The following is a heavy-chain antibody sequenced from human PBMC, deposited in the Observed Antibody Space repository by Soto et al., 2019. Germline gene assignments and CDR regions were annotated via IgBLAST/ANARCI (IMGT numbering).Heavy chain of an antibody. Sequence: SETLSLTCTVSGGSISNYHWSWIRQPPGKGLEWIGYIYYSGSTNYNPSLKSRVTISLETSKNQFSLKLSSVTAADTAVYYCARGVTTLYYFDYWGQGTLVTVSS. CDR2: IYYSGST. D-gene: IGHD1-26*01. J-gene: IGHJ4*02. CDR3: ARGVTTLYYFDY. V-gene: IGHV4-59*01. CDR1: GGSISNYH.